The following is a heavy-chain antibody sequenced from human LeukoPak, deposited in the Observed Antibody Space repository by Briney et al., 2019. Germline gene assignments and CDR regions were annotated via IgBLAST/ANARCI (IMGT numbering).Heavy chain of an antibody. CDR2: INHSGST. CDR3: ARQRGYSYGYDQFFDY. V-gene: IGHV4-34*01. J-gene: IGHJ4*02. D-gene: IGHD5-18*01. Sequence: PSETLSLTCAVYGGSFSGYYWSWIRQPPGKGLEWIGEINHSGSTNYNPSLESRVTISVDTSKNQFSLKLSSVTAADTAVYYCARQRGYSYGYDQFFDYWGQGTLVTVSS. CDR1: GGSFSGYY.